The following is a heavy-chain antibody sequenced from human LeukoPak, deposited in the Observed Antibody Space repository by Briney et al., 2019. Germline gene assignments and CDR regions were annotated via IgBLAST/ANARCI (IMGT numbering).Heavy chain of an antibody. V-gene: IGHV1-2*02. CDR1: GYTFTGYY. CDR2: INPNSGGT. CDR3: AGGWIGEFYFDY. J-gene: IGHJ4*02. Sequence: GASVKVSCKASGYTFTGYYMRWVRQAPGQGLEWMGWINPNSGGTNYAQKFQGRVTMTRDTSISTAYMELSRLRSDNTAVYYCAGGWIGEFYFDYWGQGTLVTVSS. D-gene: IGHD3-10*01.